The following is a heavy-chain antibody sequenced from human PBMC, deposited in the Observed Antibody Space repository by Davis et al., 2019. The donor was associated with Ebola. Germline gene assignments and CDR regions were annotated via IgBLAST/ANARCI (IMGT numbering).Heavy chain of an antibody. CDR3: ARGKYCSGGSCLVDY. J-gene: IGHJ4*02. Sequence: SVKVSCKASGGTFSSYAISWVRQAPGQGLEWMGGIIPIFGTANYAQKFQGRVTITADESTSTAYMELSSLRSEDTAVYYCARGKYCSGGSCLVDYWGQGTLVTVSS. D-gene: IGHD2-15*01. V-gene: IGHV1-69*13. CDR2: IIPIFGTA. CDR1: GGTFSSYA.